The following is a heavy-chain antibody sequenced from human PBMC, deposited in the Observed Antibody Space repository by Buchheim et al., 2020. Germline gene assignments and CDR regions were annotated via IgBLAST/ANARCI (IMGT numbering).Heavy chain of an antibody. V-gene: IGHV4-4*02. D-gene: IGHD6-19*01. J-gene: IGHJ4*02. Sequence: QVQLQESGPGLVKPSGTLSLTCAVSGGSISSSNLWSWVRQPPGKGLEWIGVIYHSGSTNYNPSLTSRVTISVDKSKHKFSPKQSAVTDADGAVYYCARVSGWLSREFDYWGQGTL. CDR3: ARVSGWLSREFDY. CDR2: IYHSGST. CDR1: GGSISSSNL.